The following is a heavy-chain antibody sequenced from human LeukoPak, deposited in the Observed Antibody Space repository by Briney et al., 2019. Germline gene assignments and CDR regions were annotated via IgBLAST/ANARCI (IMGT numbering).Heavy chain of an antibody. CDR2: MSGSGGTI. D-gene: IGHD6-13*01. Sequence: GGSLRLSCAASGFAFSDYYMSWIRQAPGKGLEWISYMSGSGGTIYYADSVRGRFTISMDHAKNSLNLQMNSLSAEDTAVYYCAGDPKNSNSWYWYFDLWGRGTLVTVSS. J-gene: IGHJ2*01. CDR3: AGDPKNSNSWYWYFDL. V-gene: IGHV3-11*01. CDR1: GFAFSDYY.